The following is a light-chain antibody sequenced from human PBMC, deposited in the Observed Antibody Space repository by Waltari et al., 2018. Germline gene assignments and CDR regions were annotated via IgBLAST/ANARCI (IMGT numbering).Light chain of an antibody. J-gene: IGLJ3*02. CDR2: EVR. CDR1: SSDVRAYNY. V-gene: IGLV2-14*01. Sequence: QSALTQPASVSGSPGQSIPISCTGTSSDVRAYNYVSWYHQKPGKAPQLIIYEVRDRPPGVPNRFSGSKSGYTAFLTISGLQAEDEADYYCSSYTTSRTWVFGGGTKLTVL. CDR3: SSYTTSRTWV.